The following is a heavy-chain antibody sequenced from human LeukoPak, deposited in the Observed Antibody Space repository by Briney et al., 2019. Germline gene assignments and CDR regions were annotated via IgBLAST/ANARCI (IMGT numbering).Heavy chain of an antibody. CDR1: GFTFTNYG. J-gene: IGHJ4*02. Sequence: GGSLRLSCAASGFTFTNYGMHWVRQAPGKGLEWVAVIWYDGSKKYYADSVKGRFTISRYDSTNTVYLQMNSLRAEDTAVYYCGRVGYDYTGGDYWGQGTLVSVSS. D-gene: IGHD3-16*01. V-gene: IGHV3-33*01. CDR3: GRVGYDYTGGDY. CDR2: IWYDGSKK.